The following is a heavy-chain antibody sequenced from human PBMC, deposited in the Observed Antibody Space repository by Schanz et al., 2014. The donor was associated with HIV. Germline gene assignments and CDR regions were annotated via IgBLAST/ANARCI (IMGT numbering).Heavy chain of an antibody. Sequence: QEQLVESGGGVVQPGRSLRLSCAASGFTFSSYGMHWVRQAPGKGLEWVAVIWFDGRNKYYGDSVKGRFMISRDNSNNTLYLQMNSLRAEDTAVYFCTRGRFLERGGMDVWGQGTAVTVSS. CDR3: TRGRFLERGGMDV. CDR2: IWFDGRNK. D-gene: IGHD3-3*01. J-gene: IGHJ6*02. V-gene: IGHV3-33*01. CDR1: GFTFSSYG.